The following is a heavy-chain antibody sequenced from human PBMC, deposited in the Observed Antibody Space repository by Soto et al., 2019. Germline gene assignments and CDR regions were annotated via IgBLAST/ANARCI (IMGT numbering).Heavy chain of an antibody. Sequence: SETLSLTCTVSGDSISSGGYYWSWIRQLPGKDLEWIGYVYYTGSTYYNPSLKSRVTISVDTSKNEFSLRVTSMTAADTAVYYCAGFIRAYTDYWFDPWGQGTVVTVSS. V-gene: IGHV4-31*03. J-gene: IGHJ5*02. D-gene: IGHD3-10*01. CDR1: GDSISSGGYY. CDR2: VYYTGST. CDR3: AGFIRAYTDYWFDP.